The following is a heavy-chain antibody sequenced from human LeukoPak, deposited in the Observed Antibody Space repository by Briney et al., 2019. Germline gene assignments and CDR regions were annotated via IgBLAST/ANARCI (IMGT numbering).Heavy chain of an antibody. D-gene: IGHD5-18*01. V-gene: IGHV3-23*01. J-gene: IGHJ4*02. CDR2: ISGSGDTT. CDR1: GFSFSTYA. Sequence: GGSLRLSCAASGFSFSTYAMSWVRQAPGKGLEWVSAISGSGDTTYYADSVKGRFTISRDNSKNTLYLRMNSLRAEDTAIYYCANLPSTKYRSGNNYRYLFNYWGQGTLVTVSS. CDR3: ANLPSTKYRSGNNYRYLFNY.